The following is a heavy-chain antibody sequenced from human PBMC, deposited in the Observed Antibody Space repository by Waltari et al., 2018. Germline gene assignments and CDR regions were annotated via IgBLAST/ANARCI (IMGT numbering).Heavy chain of an antibody. J-gene: IGHJ3*02. CDR3: ARDYGGTDAFDI. V-gene: IGHV3-21*01. CDR1: GFTFSSYS. CDR2: ISSSSSYI. D-gene: IGHD2-15*01. Sequence: EVQLVESGGGLVKPGGSLRLSCAASGFTFSSYSMNWVRQAPGKGLWWVSSISSSSSYIYYADSVKGRLTISRDNAKNSLYLQMNSLRAEDTAVYYCARDYGGTDAFDIWGQGTMVTVSS.